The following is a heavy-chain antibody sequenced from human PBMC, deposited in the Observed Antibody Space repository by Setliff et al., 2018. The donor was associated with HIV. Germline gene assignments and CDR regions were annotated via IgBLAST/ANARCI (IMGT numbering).Heavy chain of an antibody. V-gene: IGHV1-2*04. Sequence: AAVKVSCKTSGYTFTGYYMHWVRQAPGQGLAWMGWINPNSGVTNYAQKFLGWVTMTRDTSINTVYMELSRLRSDDTAVYYCARARRPDYNFWSGYFGEFDYSGQGTLVTVSS. D-gene: IGHD3-3*01. CDR3: ARARRPDYNFWSGYFGEFDY. CDR2: INPNSGVT. J-gene: IGHJ4*02. CDR1: GYTFTGYY.